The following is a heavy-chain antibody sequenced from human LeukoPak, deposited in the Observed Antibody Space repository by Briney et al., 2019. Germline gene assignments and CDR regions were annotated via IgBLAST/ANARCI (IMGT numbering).Heavy chain of an antibody. V-gene: IGHV3-21*01. CDR1: GFTFSSYS. CDR2: ISSSSSYI. CDR3: ARWIPYYDSSGYCFDY. J-gene: IGHJ4*02. D-gene: IGHD3-22*01. Sequence: PGGSLRLSCAASGFTFSSYSRNWIRQAPGKGLEWVSSISSSSSYIYYADSVKGRFTISRDNAKNSLYLQMNSLRAEDTAVYYCARWIPYYDSSGYCFDYWGQGTLVTVSS.